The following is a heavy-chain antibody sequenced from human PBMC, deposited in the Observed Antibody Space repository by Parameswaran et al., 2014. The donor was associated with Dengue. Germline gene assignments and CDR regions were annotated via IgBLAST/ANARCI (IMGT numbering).Heavy chain of an antibody. CDR1: GGSISSSSYY. CDR2: IYYSGST. V-gene: IGHV4-39*01. J-gene: IGHJ3*02. D-gene: IGHD3-3*01. CDR3: ASLNTIWDAFDI. Sequence: AGGSLRLSCTVSGGSISSSSYYWGWIRQPPGKGLEWIGSIYYSGSTYYNPSLKSRVTISVDTSKNQFSLKLSSVTAADTAVYYCASLNTIWDAFDIWGQGTMVTVSS.